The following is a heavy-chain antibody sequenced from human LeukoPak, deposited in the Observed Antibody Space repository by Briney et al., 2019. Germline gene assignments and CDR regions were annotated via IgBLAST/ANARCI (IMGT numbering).Heavy chain of an antibody. D-gene: IGHD2-21*02. Sequence: GGSLRLSCAASGFTLSSYSMNWVRQAPGKGLEWVSSISRSSAYIYYADSVKGRFTTSRDNAKNSLYLQMNSLRAEDTAVYYCARVRAYCGGDCSYYYYYYMDVWGKGTTVTISS. CDR2: ISRSSAYI. V-gene: IGHV3-21*01. J-gene: IGHJ6*03. CDR3: ARVRAYCGGDCSYYYYYYMDV. CDR1: GFTLSSYS.